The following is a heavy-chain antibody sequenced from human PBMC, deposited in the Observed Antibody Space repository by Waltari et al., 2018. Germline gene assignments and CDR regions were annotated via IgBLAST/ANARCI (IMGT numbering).Heavy chain of an antibody. Sequence: QVQLQESGPGLVKPSQTLSLTCTVSGGSISSGSYYLSWIRQPAGKGLEWIGYIYTSGSTNYNPSLKSRVTISVDTSKNQFSLKLSSVTAADTAVYYCARDRSYGMDVWGQGTTVTVSS. J-gene: IGHJ6*02. CDR2: IYTSGST. CDR3: ARDRSYGMDV. V-gene: IGHV4-61*09. CDR1: GGSISSGSYY.